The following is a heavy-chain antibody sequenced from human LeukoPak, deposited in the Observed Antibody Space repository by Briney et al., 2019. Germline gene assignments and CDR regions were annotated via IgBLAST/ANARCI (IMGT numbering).Heavy chain of an antibody. CDR2: IYSGGST. CDR3: ARARYYGSGSYLDGMDV. CDR1: GFTFSTYA. D-gene: IGHD3-10*01. Sequence: GGSLRLSCTASGFTFSTYAMSWVRQAPGKGLEWVSVIYSGGSTYYADSVKGRFTISRDNSKNTLYLQMNSLRAEDTAVYYCARARYYGSGSYLDGMDVWGQGTTVTVSS. J-gene: IGHJ6*02. V-gene: IGHV3-53*01.